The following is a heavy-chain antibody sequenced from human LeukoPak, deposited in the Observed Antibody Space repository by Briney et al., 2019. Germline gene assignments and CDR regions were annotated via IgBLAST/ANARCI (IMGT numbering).Heavy chain of an antibody. CDR2: IYTGGGR. V-gene: IGHV3-53*05. CDR3: ARERITMVRGVIMGYYYYYYMDV. CDR1: GFTVSSYY. J-gene: IGHJ6*03. Sequence: PGGSLRPSCAASGFTVSSYYMNWVRQAPGKELEWVSVIYTGGGRYYADSVRGRFTISRDTSKNMVFLQMNSLRAEDTALYYCARERITMVRGVIMGYYYYYYMDVWGKGTTVTVSS. D-gene: IGHD3-10*01.